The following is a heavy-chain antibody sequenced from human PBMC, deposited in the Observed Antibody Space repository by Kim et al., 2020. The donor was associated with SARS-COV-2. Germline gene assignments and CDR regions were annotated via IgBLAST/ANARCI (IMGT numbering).Heavy chain of an antibody. Sequence: GGSLRLSCAASGFTFSNAWMSWVRQAPGKGLEWVGRIKSKTDGGTTDYAAPVKGRFTISRDDSKNTLYLQMNSLKTEDTAVYYCTTTSLLSSYYDFLEWLLGGDFFGYWGEGTLVTLSS. CDR3: TTTSLLSSYYDFLEWLLGGDFFGY. D-gene: IGHD3-3*01. V-gene: IGHV3-15*01. CDR1: GFTFSNAW. CDR2: IKSKTDGGTT. J-gene: IGHJ4*02.